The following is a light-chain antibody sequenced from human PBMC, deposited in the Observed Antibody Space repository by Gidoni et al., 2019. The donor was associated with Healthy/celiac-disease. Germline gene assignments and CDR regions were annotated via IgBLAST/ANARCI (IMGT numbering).Light chain of an antibody. CDR3: QQYGSSPPDT. CDR1: QSVSSSY. CDR2: GAS. J-gene: IGKJ2*01. Sequence: ELVLTQSPGTLSLSPGERATLSCRASQSVSSSYLAWYQQKPGQAPRLLIYGASSRATGIPDRFSGSGSGTDFTLTISRLEPEDLAVYYCQQYGSSPPDTFGQGTKLEIK. V-gene: IGKV3-20*01.